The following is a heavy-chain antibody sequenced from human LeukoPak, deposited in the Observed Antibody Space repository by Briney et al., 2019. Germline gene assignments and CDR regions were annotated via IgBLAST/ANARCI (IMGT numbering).Heavy chain of an antibody. J-gene: IGHJ4*02. CDR1: GVTFTGYS. CDR2: ISSSGTTI. V-gene: IGHV3-48*04. D-gene: IGHD5-24*01. Sequence: PGGALRLSCSASGVTFTGYSMSWVRQAPGKGLDWVSYISSSGTTIYHADSVKGRFTISRDHAKNSLYLQMNSLRAEDTAVYYCAKDEEMATMGYWGQGTLVTVSS. CDR3: AKDEEMATMGY.